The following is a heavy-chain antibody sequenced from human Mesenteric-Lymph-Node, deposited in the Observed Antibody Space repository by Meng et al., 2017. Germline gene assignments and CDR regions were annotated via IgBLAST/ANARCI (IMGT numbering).Heavy chain of an antibody. CDR2: ISSGGTTK. CDR1: GFTFSSYE. CDR3: ARRYCSSTDCLGDY. V-gene: IGHV3-48*03. Sequence: GESLKISCAASGFTFSSYEMNWVRQAPGKGLEWVSHISSGGTTKHYADSVKGRFTISRDNAKNSLYLQMNSLRAEDTGVYYWARRYCSSTDCLGDYWGQGALVTVSS. J-gene: IGHJ4*02. D-gene: IGHD2-2*01.